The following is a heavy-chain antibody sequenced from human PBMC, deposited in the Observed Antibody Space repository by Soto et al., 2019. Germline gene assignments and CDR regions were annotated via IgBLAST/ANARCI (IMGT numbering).Heavy chain of an antibody. J-gene: IGHJ4*02. Sequence: GGSLRLSCAASGFTFSSYAMSWVRQAPGKGLEWVSVISGSGGSTCYADSVKGRFTISRDNAKNTLYLQMNSLRAEDTAVYYCARETGYSSGWRQDYWGQGTLVTVSS. CDR3: ARETGYSSGWRQDY. CDR1: GFTFSSYA. V-gene: IGHV3-23*01. D-gene: IGHD6-19*01. CDR2: ISGSGGST.